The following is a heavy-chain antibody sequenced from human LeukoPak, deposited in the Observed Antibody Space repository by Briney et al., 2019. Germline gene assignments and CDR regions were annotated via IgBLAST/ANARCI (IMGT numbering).Heavy chain of an antibody. V-gene: IGHV4-4*07. CDR3: ARDGIAAAVDNWFDP. CDR1: GGSFSSYY. Sequence: SETLSLTCTVSGGSFSSYYWSWIRQPAGKGLEWIGRIYTSGSTNYNSSLKSRVTMSVDTSKNQVSLKLSSVTAADTAVYYCARDGIAAAVDNWFDPWGQGTLVTVSS. J-gene: IGHJ5*02. D-gene: IGHD6-13*01. CDR2: IYTSGST.